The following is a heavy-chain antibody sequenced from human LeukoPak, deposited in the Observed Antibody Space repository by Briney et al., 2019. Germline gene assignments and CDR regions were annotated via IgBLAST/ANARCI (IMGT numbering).Heavy chain of an antibody. CDR2: INSDGSST. V-gene: IGHV3-74*01. CDR1: GFTFSSYW. D-gene: IGHD3-22*01. Sequence: GGSLRLSRAASGFTFSSYWMHWVRQAPGKGLVWVSRINSDGSSTSYADSVKGRFTISRDNAKNTLYLQMNSLRAEDTAVYYCARVPFDYYASSGPFDYWGQGTLVTVSS. CDR3: ARVPFDYYASSGPFDY. J-gene: IGHJ4*02.